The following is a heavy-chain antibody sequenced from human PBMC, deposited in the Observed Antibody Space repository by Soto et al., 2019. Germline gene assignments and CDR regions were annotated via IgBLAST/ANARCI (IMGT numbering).Heavy chain of an antibody. D-gene: IGHD5-18*01. Sequence: GGSLRLSCAASGFTFSNAWMSWVRQAPGKGLEWVGRIKSKTDGGTTDYAAPVKGRFTISRDDSKNTLYLQMNSLKTEDTAVYYCNTGYSYGYSWIDYWGQGTLVTVSS. CDR3: NTGYSYGYSWIDY. V-gene: IGHV3-15*01. CDR1: GFTFSNAW. J-gene: IGHJ4*02. CDR2: IKSKTDGGTT.